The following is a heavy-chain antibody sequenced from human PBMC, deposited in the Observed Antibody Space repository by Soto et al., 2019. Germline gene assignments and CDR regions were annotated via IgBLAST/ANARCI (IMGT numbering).Heavy chain of an antibody. CDR3: ARDLVLRRRDSGSYGHPYYGMDD. D-gene: IGHD1-26*01. Sequence: VASVKVSCKASGYTFTGYYMHWVRQAPGQGLEWMGWINPNSGGTNYAQKFQGWVTMTRDTSISTAYTELSRLRSDDTAVYYCARDLVLRRRDSGSYGHPYYGMDDWGQGTTVTVSS. CDR1: GYTFTGYY. V-gene: IGHV1-2*04. CDR2: INPNSGGT. J-gene: IGHJ6*02.